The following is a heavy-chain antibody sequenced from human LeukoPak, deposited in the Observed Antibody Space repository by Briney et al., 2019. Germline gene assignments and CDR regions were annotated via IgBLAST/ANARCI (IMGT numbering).Heavy chain of an antibody. CDR2: ISAYNGNT. Sequence: ASVKDSCKASGYTFTSYGISWVRQAPGQGLEWMGWISAYNGNTNYAQKLQGRVTMTTDTSTSTAYMELRSLRSDDTAVYYCARWMSRYCSGGSCYYNDYWGQGTLVTVSS. V-gene: IGHV1-18*01. CDR1: GYTFTSYG. J-gene: IGHJ4*02. CDR3: ARWMSRYCSGGSCYYNDY. D-gene: IGHD2-15*01.